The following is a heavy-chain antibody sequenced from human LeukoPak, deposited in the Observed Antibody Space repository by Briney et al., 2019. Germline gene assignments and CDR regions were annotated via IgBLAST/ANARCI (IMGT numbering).Heavy chain of an antibody. V-gene: IGHV3-11*04. CDR3: AIQITMIVVVPYFDY. Sequence: GGSLRLSRAASGLTFSDYYMTWIRQAPGKGLEWVSSISGSGTTIYSADSVRGRFTVSRDNAKNSLFLHMNSLRAEDTAVYYCAIQITMIVVVPYFDYWGQGTLVTVSS. CDR2: ISGSGTTI. D-gene: IGHD3-22*01. J-gene: IGHJ4*02. CDR1: GLTFSDYY.